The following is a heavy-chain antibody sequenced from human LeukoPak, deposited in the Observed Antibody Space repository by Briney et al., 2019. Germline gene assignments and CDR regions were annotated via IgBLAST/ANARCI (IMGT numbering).Heavy chain of an antibody. CDR1: GFTFSSYG. CDR3: ARGPYCSSTSCYWGDYYYYYCMDV. CDR2: IWYDGSNK. Sequence: PGGCLRLSCAASGFTFSSYGMHWVRQAPGQGLEREAVIWYDGSNKYYADSVKSRFTISRDNSKNTLYLQMHSLRAEDTAVYYCARGPYCSSTSCYWGDYYYYYCMDVWGQGTTVTVSS. D-gene: IGHD2-2*01. J-gene: IGHJ6*02. V-gene: IGHV3-33*01.